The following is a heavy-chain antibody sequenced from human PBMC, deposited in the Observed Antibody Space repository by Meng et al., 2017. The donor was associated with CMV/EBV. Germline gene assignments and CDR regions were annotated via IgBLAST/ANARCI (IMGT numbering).Heavy chain of an antibody. Sequence: QVQLQQWCAGLLKPSETLSLTCAVYGGSFSGYYWSWIRQPPGKGLEWIGEINHSGSTNYNPSLKSRVTISVDTSKNQFSLKLSSVTAADTAVYYCARVLKAGTRGNWFDPWGQGTLVTVSS. CDR1: GGSFSGYY. J-gene: IGHJ5*02. V-gene: IGHV4-34*01. D-gene: IGHD1-7*01. CDR2: INHSGST. CDR3: ARVLKAGTRGNWFDP.